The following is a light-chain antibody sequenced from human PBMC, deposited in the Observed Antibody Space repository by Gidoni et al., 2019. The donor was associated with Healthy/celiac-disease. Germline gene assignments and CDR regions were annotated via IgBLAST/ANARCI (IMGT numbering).Light chain of an antibody. CDR1: QGSSSW. Sequence: DIQMTQSPYSVSASVGDRVTITCRASQGSSSWLAWYQQKPGKAPKLLIYAASSLQSGVPSSFSGSGSGTDFTLTISSLQPEDFATYYCQQANSFPWTFGQGTKVEIK. CDR2: AAS. J-gene: IGKJ1*01. CDR3: QQANSFPWT. V-gene: IGKV1-12*01.